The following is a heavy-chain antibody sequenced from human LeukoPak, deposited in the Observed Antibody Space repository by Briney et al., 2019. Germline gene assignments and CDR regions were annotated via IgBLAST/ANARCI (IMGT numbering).Heavy chain of an antibody. J-gene: IGHJ5*02. V-gene: IGHV4-39*01. CDR3: ARGDRYVVGVRGGKSLYNWFDP. CDR1: GGSISSSSYY. CDR2: IYYSGST. D-gene: IGHD3-10*01. Sequence: SETLSLTCTVSGGSISSSSYYWGWIRQPPGKGLEWIGSIYYSGSTYYNPSLKSRVTISVDTSKNQFSLKLSSVTAADTAVYYCARGDRYVVGVRGGKSLYNWFDPWGQGTLVTVSS.